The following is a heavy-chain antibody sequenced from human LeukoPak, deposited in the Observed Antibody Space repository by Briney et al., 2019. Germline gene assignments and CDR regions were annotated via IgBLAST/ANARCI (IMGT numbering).Heavy chain of an antibody. V-gene: IGHV4-39*01. CDR1: GGSISNSDYY. CDR3: ARYDGSGYYPYFDS. J-gene: IGHJ4*02. Sequence: SETLSLTCTVSGGSISNSDYYWGWIRQPPGKGLEWIGNIYYDGRTYSNASLKSRVTLSVDTSNNQFSLKLSSVTAAGTAVYYCARYDGSGYYPYFDSWGQGSLVTVSS. CDR2: IYYDGRT. D-gene: IGHD3-22*01.